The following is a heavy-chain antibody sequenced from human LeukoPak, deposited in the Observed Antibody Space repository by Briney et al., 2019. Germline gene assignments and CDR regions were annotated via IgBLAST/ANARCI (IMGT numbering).Heavy chain of an antibody. V-gene: IGHV1-18*01. Sequence: ASVKVSCKASGYTFTSYGISWVRQAPGQGLEWMGWISAYNGNTNYAQKLQGRVTMTTDTSTSTAYMELRSLRSDDTAVYYCARDQRGYSYGYPYFDYWGQGTLVTVSS. J-gene: IGHJ4*02. D-gene: IGHD5-18*01. CDR3: ARDQRGYSYGYPYFDY. CDR2: ISAYNGNT. CDR1: GYTFTSYG.